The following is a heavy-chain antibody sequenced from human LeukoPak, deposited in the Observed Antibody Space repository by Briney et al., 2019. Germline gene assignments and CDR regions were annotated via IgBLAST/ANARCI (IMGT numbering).Heavy chain of an antibody. J-gene: IGHJ5*02. Sequence: PGGSLRLSCAASGFTFSDYWMSWVRQAPGKGLQWVANIKPDGSEKYYVDSVKGRFTISRDNAKNSLYLQMNSLRAEDTAVYYCARGKWFDPWGQGTLVPVSS. CDR1: GFTFSDYW. V-gene: IGHV3-7*01. CDR3: ARGKWFDP. CDR2: IKPDGSEK.